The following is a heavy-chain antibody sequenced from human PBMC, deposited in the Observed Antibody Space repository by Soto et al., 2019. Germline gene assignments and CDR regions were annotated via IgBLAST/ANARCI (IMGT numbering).Heavy chain of an antibody. CDR2: IYSGGST. Sequence: EGSLRLSCAASGFTVSSNYMSWVRQAPGKGLEWVSVIYSGGSTYYADSVKGRFTISRDNSKNTLYLQMNSLRAEDTAVYYCARMGRVGATPFYYYYYGMDVWGQGTTVTVSS. V-gene: IGHV3-53*01. CDR3: ARMGRVGATPFYYYYYGMDV. J-gene: IGHJ6*02. D-gene: IGHD1-26*01. CDR1: GFTVSSNY.